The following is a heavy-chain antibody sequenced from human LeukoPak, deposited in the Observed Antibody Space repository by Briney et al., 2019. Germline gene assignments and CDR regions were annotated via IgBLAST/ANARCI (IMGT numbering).Heavy chain of an antibody. CDR3: ARAGIAAAGSCDY. J-gene: IGHJ4*02. CDR1: GGSISSVGYY. Sequence: SDTLSLTCTVSGGSISSVGYYWSWIRRHPGKGLEWIGYIYYSGSTYYNPSLKSRVTISVDTSKNQFSLKLSSVTAADTAVYYCARAGIAAAGSCDYWGQGTLVTVSS. V-gene: IGHV4-31*03. D-gene: IGHD6-13*01. CDR2: IYYSGST.